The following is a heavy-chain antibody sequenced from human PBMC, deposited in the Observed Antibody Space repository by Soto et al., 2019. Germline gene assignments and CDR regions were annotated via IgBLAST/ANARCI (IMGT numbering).Heavy chain of an antibody. CDR2: ISYDGKQT. V-gene: IGHV3-30*03. CDR3: ARDGWGSNWYFDL. D-gene: IGHD3-16*01. CDR1: GVTFKDYG. J-gene: IGHJ2*01. Sequence: PGGSLRLSCGAPGVTFKDYGMHWVRQAPGKGLEWVAVISYDGKQTYYADSVKGRFTISKDKSERTLFLQMNGLRVDDTAVYYCARDGWGSNWYFDLWGRGTLVTVSS.